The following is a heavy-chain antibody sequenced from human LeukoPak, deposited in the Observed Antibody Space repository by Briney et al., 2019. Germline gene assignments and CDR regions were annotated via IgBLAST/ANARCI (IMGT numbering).Heavy chain of an antibody. CDR3: ARDRYYRPFDF. J-gene: IGHJ4*02. CDR2: IIPIFGTA. Sequence: SVKVSCKASGGTFSSYAISWVRQAPGQGLEWMGRIIPIFGTANYAQKFQRRVTITTDESTSTAYMELSSLRSEDTAVYYCARDRYYRPFDFWGQGTLVTVSS. D-gene: IGHD2/OR15-2a*01. CDR1: GGTFSSYA. V-gene: IGHV1-69*05.